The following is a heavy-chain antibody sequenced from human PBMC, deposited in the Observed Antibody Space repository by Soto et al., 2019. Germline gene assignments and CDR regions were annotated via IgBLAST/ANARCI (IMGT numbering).Heavy chain of an antibody. J-gene: IGHJ4*02. Sequence: EVQVLDSGGGLVQPGESLRLSCAASGFTFSTYAMTWARQAPGKGLEWVSTITGSASSTYYADYVKGRFTISRDNSKNMMYLQMNSLRAEDTAIYYCARSATLYISAWGFDYWGQGTLVTVSS. CDR3: ARSATLYISAWGFDY. CDR1: GFTFSTYA. D-gene: IGHD6-25*01. CDR2: ITGSASST. V-gene: IGHV3-23*01.